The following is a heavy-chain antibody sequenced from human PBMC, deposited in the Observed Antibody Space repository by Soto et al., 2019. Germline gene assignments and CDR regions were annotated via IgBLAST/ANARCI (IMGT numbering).Heavy chain of an antibody. CDR3: ASRPPGTNYQGVLDY. Sequence: GGSLRLSFAASGFTFSTYWMTWVRQAPGKGLEWVASIKQDGTEKYYVDSVKGRFTISRDNARNSLYVQMNSLRADDTAVYYCASRPPGTNYQGVLDYRREGTLVTVSS. V-gene: IGHV3-7*03. J-gene: IGHJ4*02. CDR2: IKQDGTEK. D-gene: IGHD1-26*01. CDR1: GFTFSTYW.